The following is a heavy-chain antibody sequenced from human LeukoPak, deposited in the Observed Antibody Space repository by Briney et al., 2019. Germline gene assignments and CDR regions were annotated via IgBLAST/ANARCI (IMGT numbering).Heavy chain of an antibody. V-gene: IGHV3-21*01. CDR1: GFTFSSYS. D-gene: IGHD5-18*01. CDR3: ARGTPSPYSYGYYYGMGV. CDR2: ISSSSSYI. J-gene: IGHJ6*02. Sequence: GGSLRLSCAASGFTFSSYSMNWVRQAPGKGLEWVSSISSSSSYIYYADSVKGRFTISRDNAKNSLYLQMNSLRAEDTAVYYCARGTPSPYSYGYYYGMGVWGQGTTVTVSS.